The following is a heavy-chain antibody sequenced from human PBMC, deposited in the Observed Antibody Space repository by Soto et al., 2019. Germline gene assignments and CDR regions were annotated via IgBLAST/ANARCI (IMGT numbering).Heavy chain of an antibody. CDR2: IIPMFGAA. V-gene: IGHV1-69*13. D-gene: IGHD2-8*01. CDR3: ARDVRYGVDYFHHYGLDV. J-gene: IGHJ6*02. CDR1: GGTISSYV. Sequence: SVKVSCKASGGTISSYVISWVRQAPGQGLEWMGGIIPMFGAANYAQKFHGRVTITADESTSTAYMELSSLRSDDTAVYFCARDVRYGVDYFHHYGLDVWGQGTTVTVSS.